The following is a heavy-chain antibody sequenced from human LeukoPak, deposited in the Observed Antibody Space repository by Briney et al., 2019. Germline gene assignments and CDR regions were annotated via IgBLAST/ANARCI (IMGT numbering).Heavy chain of an antibody. CDR3: AKDHVVVTAMPNYGMDV. V-gene: IGHV3-48*01. CDR2: ISSSSTSI. Sequence: GGSLRLSCATSGFTFSGHGMNWVRQAPGKGLECLSYISSSSTSISYADSVKGRFTISRDNSKNTLYLQMNSLRAEDTAVYYCAKDHVVVTAMPNYGMDVWGQGTTVTVSS. J-gene: IGHJ6*02. CDR1: GFTFSGHG. D-gene: IGHD2-21*02.